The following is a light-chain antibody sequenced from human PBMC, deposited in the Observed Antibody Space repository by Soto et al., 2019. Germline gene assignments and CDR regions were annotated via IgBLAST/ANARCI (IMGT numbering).Light chain of an antibody. CDR3: QQYGSSPVT. CDR1: QSVSSTY. V-gene: IGKV3-20*01. CDR2: GAS. J-gene: IGKJ5*01. Sequence: EIVLTQSPGTLSLSPGERATLSCRASQSVSSTYLAWYQQKPGQPPRLLIYGASSRATGIPDRFSGSGSGTDFTLHLTRLESEDFAVYYCQQYGSSPVTFGQGTRLDIK.